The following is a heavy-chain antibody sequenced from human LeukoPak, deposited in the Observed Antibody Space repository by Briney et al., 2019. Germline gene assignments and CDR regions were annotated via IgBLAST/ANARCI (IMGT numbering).Heavy chain of an antibody. J-gene: IGHJ4*02. CDR3: AREDLRSSGFDS. D-gene: IGHD6-6*01. CDR2: ISSSSSFL. Sequence: GGSLRLSCAAPGFTFSSHSMNWVRQGPGKGLEWVSSISSSSSFLYYADSVKGRFTISRDNAKNSLYLQMNSLRVEDTAVYYCAREDLRSSGFDSWGQGALVTVSS. CDR1: GFTFSSHS. V-gene: IGHV3-21*01.